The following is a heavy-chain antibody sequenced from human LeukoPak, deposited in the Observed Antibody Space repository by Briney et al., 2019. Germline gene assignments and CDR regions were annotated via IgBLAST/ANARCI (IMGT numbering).Heavy chain of an antibody. CDR1: GFTFSSYS. CDR3: ARDFRPRSYSDY. CDR2: ISSSSSYI. J-gene: IGHJ4*02. Sequence: GGSLRLSCAASGFTFSSYSMNWVRQAPWKGLEWVSSISSSSSYIYYADSVKGRFTISRDNAKNSLYLQMNSLRAEDTAVYYCARDFRPRSYSDYWGQGTLVTVSS. V-gene: IGHV3-21*01.